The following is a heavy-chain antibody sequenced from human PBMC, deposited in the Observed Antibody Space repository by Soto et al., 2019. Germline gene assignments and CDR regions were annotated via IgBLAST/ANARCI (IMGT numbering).Heavy chain of an antibody. V-gene: IGHV4-59*01. CDR1: GSSIGSYH. Sequence: PSETLSLTCTVSGSSIGSYHWNWIRQSPGRGLEWIGNIYYSGTTNYNPSLKSRVVISVDTSNNQFSLRLSSVTAADTAVYYCSRGLGGCGGRNCYSSLDVWGQGTTVTVSS. D-gene: IGHD2-21*01. J-gene: IGHJ6*02. CDR2: IYYSGTT. CDR3: SRGLGGCGGRNCYSSLDV.